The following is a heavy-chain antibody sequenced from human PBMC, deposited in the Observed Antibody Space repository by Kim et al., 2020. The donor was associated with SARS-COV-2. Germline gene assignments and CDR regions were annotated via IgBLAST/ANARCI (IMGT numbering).Heavy chain of an antibody. CDR3: AREDNDPPSDP. D-gene: IGHD1-1*01. Sequence: ANYAQKFQGRVTITADESTSTAYMELSSLRSEDTAVYYCAREDNDPPSDPWGQGTLVTVSS. V-gene: IGHV1-69*01. CDR2: A. J-gene: IGHJ5*02.